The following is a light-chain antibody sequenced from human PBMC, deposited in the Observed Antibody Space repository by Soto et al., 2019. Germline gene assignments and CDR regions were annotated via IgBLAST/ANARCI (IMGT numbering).Light chain of an antibody. J-gene: IGLJ2*01. V-gene: IGLV7-46*01. Sequence: QAVVTQEPSLTVYPGGTVTLTCGSSTGPVTSGHYPNWLQQKPGRAPRTLTYDTNNRHSWTPARFSASVLGGKAALTLSGAQPEDEADYFCSLCYSAPRLLVFGGGTKLTVL. CDR3: SLCYSAPRLLV. CDR2: DTN. CDR1: TGPVTSGHY.